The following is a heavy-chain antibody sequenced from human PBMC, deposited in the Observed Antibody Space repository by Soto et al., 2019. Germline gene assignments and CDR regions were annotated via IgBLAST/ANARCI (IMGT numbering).Heavy chain of an antibody. Sequence: QVQLQESGPGLVKPSQTLSLTCTVSAGSINSGDYHWSWIRPSPGKALEWIGALYYSGIPYYNPPPTSRIRISLDRSKNQFSLKVNSVTAAETVVYYRARGDRVPSAGVMDVWGQGPTVTVSS. D-gene: IGHD2-15*01. V-gene: IGHV4-30-4*01. J-gene: IGHJ6*02. CDR2: LYYSGIP. CDR1: AGSINSGDYH. CDR3: ARGDRVPSAGVMDV.